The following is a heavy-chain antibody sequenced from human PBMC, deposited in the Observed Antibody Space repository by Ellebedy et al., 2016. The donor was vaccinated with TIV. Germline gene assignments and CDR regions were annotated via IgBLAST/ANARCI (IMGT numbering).Heavy chain of an antibody. J-gene: IGHJ3*02. V-gene: IGHV3-7*01. CDR1: GFSFRSYW. CDR2: INQDGSDK. Sequence: GESLKISCGGSGFSFRSYWMTWVRQAPGKGLEWVANINQDGSDKYYVDSLKGRFTISRDNAKNSLYLQMNSLRGEDTAVYYCATDGSYGDYRSPTHAFVMWGQGTLVTVSS. CDR3: ATDGSYGDYRSPTHAFVM. D-gene: IGHD4-17*01.